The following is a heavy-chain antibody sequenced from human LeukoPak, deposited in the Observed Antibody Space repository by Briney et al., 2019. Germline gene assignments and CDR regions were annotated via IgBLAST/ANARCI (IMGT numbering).Heavy chain of an antibody. CDR1: GFTFCNYA. J-gene: IGHJ4*02. CDR2: IRYDGSEK. Sequence: GGSLRLSCEASGFTFCNYAMNWVRRAPGKGLEWVAFIRYDGSEKNYADSVRGRFIVSRDNSKNTLYLQMNSLTTEDTAIYYCAKGGAYQDLDYWGQGTLVTVSS. CDR3: AKGGAYQDLDY. V-gene: IGHV3-30*02. D-gene: IGHD3-3*01.